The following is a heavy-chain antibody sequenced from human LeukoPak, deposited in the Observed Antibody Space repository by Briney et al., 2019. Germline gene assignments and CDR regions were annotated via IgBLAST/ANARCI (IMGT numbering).Heavy chain of an antibody. CDR3: TTGDYYDSSGLAPLDY. V-gene: IGHV3-15*01. J-gene: IGHJ4*02. CDR2: IKSKTDGGTT. CDR1: GFTFSNAC. Sequence: PGGSLRLSCAASGFTFSNACMSWLRQAPGKGLELVGRIKSKTDGGTTDYAAPVKGRFTISRDDSKNTLYLQMNSLKTEDTAVYYCTTGDYYDSSGLAPLDYWGQGTLVTVSS. D-gene: IGHD3-22*01.